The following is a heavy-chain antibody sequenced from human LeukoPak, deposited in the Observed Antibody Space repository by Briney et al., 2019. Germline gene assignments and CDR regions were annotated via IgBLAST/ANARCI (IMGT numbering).Heavy chain of an antibody. V-gene: IGHV3-7*03. CDR1: GFPFSSYW. D-gene: IGHD3-10*01. J-gene: IGHJ6*02. Sequence: GGSLRLSCVASGFPFSSYWMTWVRQAPGKGLEWVANIKQDGSKKSYVDSVKGRFTISRDNAKNTLCLQMNSLRAEDTAVYYCARETGSGYGMDVWGQGTTVTVSS. CDR3: ARETGSGYGMDV. CDR2: IKQDGSKK.